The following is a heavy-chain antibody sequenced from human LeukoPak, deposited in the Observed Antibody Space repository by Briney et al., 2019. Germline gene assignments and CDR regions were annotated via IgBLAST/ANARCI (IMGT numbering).Heavy chain of an antibody. CDR2: ISSSSSYI. D-gene: IGHD5-12*01. J-gene: IGHJ4*02. Sequence: PGGSLRLSCAASGFTFSSYSMNWVRQAPGKGLEWVSSISSSSSYIYYADSVKGRFTIPRDNAKNSLYLQMNSLRAEDTAVYYCARFGYSGYDLLSFDYWGQGTLVTVSS. V-gene: IGHV3-21*01. CDR1: GFTFSSYS. CDR3: ARFGYSGYDLLSFDY.